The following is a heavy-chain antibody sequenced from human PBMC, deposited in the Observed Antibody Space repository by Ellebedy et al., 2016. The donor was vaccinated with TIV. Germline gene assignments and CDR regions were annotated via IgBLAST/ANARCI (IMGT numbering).Heavy chain of an antibody. D-gene: IGHD6-13*01. J-gene: IGHJ4*02. V-gene: IGHV3-21*01. CDR2: ITGSSSYM. CDR3: SRGIAAVMY. CDR1: GFTFSNYS. Sequence: GESLKISCAVSGFTFSNYSMNWVRQAPGKGLEWVSSITGSSSYMFYAESVKGRFTISRDNAKNSLYLQMNSLRAEDTAVYYCSRGIAAVMYWGQGTLVTVSS.